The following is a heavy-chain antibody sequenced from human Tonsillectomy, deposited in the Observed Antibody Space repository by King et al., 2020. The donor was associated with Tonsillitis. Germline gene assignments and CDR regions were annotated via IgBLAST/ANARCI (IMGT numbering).Heavy chain of an antibody. CDR2: IKQDGSEK. CDR3: ATSWAYDSSGYYYGGAFDI. CDR1: RFTFSNYW. J-gene: IGHJ3*02. V-gene: IGHV3-7*01. D-gene: IGHD3-22*01. Sequence: VQLVEAGGGLVQPGGSLRLSCAASRFTFSNYWMSWVRQAPGKGLEWVANIKQDGSEKYNVDFVKGRFTISRDNAKNSLYLQMNSLRAEDTAVYYCATSWAYDSSGYYYGGAFDIWGQGTMVTVS.